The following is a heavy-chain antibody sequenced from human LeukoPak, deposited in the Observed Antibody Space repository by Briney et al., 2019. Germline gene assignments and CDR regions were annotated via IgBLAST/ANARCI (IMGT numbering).Heavy chain of an antibody. V-gene: IGHV4-34*01. CDR3: ARGIFVREVYGSGSYYDYFDY. CDR2: INHSGST. D-gene: IGHD3-10*01. CDR1: GGSFSGYY. J-gene: IGHJ4*02. Sequence: PSETLSLTCAVYGGSFSGYYWSWIRQPPGKGLEWIGEINHSGSTNYNPSLKSRVTISVDTSKNQFSLKLSSVTAADTAVYNCARGIFVREVYGSGSYYDYFDYWGQGTLVTVSS.